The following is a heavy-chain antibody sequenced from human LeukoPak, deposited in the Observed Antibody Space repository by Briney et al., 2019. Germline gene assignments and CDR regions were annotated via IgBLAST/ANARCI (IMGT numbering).Heavy chain of an antibody. CDR2: ISSNEGTT. CDR1: GFTFSNYA. CDR3: ARGGLVPAAARVIGFDI. Sequence: GGSLRLSCAASGFTFSNYAMHWVRQAPGKGLEYVSVISSNEGTTYYANSVKGRFTISRDNSKNTLYLQMGSLRAEDTAVYYCARGGLVPAAARVIGFDIWGQGTMVTVSS. D-gene: IGHD2-2*01. J-gene: IGHJ3*02. V-gene: IGHV3-64*01.